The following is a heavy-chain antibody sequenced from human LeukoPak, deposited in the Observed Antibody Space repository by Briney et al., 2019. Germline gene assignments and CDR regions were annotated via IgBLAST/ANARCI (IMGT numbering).Heavy chain of an antibody. V-gene: IGHV3-30*03. Sequence: PGGSLRLSCAASGFTFSSYGMHWVRQAPGKGLEWVAVISYDGSNKYYADSVKGRFTISRDNSKNTLYLQMNSLRAEDTAVYYCARHQDSGDYERAFDIWGQGTMVTVSS. CDR3: ARHQDSGDYERAFDI. CDR2: ISYDGSNK. CDR1: GFTFSSYG. J-gene: IGHJ3*02. D-gene: IGHD4-17*01.